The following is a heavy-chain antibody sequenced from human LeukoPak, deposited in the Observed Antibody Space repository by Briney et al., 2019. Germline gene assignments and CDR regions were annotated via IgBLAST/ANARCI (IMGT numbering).Heavy chain of an antibody. J-gene: IGHJ4*02. V-gene: IGHV3-7*01. CDR2: IKKDGSEK. D-gene: IGHD5-12*01. CDR3: ARDSPALATSFDY. CDR1: GFTFSSHW. Sequence: PGGSLRLSCAASGFTFSSHWMSWVRQAPGKGLEWVANIKKDGSEKYYVDAVKGRFTISRDNAKTSLYLQMNSLRAEDTAVYYCARDSPALATSFDYWGQGTLVTVSS.